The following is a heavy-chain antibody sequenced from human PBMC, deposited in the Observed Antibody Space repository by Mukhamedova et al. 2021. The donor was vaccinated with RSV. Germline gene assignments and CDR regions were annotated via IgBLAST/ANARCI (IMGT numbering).Heavy chain of an antibody. CDR2: IYYSGST. Sequence: IRQPPGKGLEWIGYIYYSGSTNYNPSLKSRVTISVDTSKNQFSLKLSSVTAADTAVYYCARVGGCSSTSCYTRWFDPWGQGSRV. D-gene: IGHD2-2*02. J-gene: IGHJ5*02. CDR3: ARVGGCSSTSCYTRWFDP. V-gene: IGHV4-59*01.